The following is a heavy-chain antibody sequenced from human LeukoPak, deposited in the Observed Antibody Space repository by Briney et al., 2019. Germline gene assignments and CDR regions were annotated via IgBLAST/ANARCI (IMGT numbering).Heavy chain of an antibody. Sequence: GESLKISCKGSGYSFSSYWIGWVRQMPGKGLEWMGMIYPGDSDTRYSPSFQGQVTFSADKSISTAYLQWSSLKASDTAMYYCARRAYCGGDCYLDYWGQGTLVIVSS. CDR1: GYSFSSYW. D-gene: IGHD2-21*02. V-gene: IGHV5-51*01. CDR3: ARRAYCGGDCYLDY. CDR2: IYPGDSDT. J-gene: IGHJ4*02.